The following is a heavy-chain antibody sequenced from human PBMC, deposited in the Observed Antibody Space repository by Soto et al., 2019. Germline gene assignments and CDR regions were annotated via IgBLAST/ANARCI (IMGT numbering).Heavy chain of an antibody. J-gene: IGHJ6*02. CDR1: GFTFSSYG. D-gene: IGHD2-21*02. CDR2: IWYDGSEK. CDR3: VRPRSVTAFYYGLDV. V-gene: IGHV3-33*01. Sequence: PGGSLRLSCAASGFTFSSYGMHWVRQAPGKGLEWVAFIWYDGSEKYYADSVKGRFTISRDNSRNTLYLQMNSLRVGETAVYYCVRPRSVTAFYYGLDVWGQGTTVTVSS.